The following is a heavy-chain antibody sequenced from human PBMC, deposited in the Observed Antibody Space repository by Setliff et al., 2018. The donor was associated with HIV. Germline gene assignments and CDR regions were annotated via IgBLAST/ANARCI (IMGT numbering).Heavy chain of an antibody. V-gene: IGHV1-3*01. D-gene: IGHD6-6*01. CDR2: INAGNGNT. CDR3: AREMFMYTSSEGFPFDF. J-gene: IGHJ4*02. Sequence: ASVKVSCKASGYIFRNHGMHWVRQAPGQRLEWMGWINAGNGNTKYSQKFQGRVTMTRDTSTNTVYLELSSLRSEDTAMYYCAREMFMYTSSEGFPFDFWGQGTLVTVSS. CDR1: GYIFRNHG.